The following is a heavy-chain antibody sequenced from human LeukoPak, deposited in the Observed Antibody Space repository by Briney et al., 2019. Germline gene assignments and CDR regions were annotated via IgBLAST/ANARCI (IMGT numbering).Heavy chain of an antibody. CDR3: ARARVLRFLEWLPNS. CDR2: INPNSGGT. Sequence: ASVKVSCKASGYTFTGYYMHWVRQAPGQGLEWMGRINPNSGGTNYAQKFQGRVTMTRDTSISTAYMELSRLRSDDTAAYYCARARVLRFLEWLPNSWGQGTLVTVSS. V-gene: IGHV1-2*06. CDR1: GYTFTGYY. J-gene: IGHJ4*02. D-gene: IGHD3-3*01.